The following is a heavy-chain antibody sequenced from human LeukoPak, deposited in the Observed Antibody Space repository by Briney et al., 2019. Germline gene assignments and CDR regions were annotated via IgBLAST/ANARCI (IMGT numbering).Heavy chain of an antibody. V-gene: IGHV3-7*03. CDR2: IKQDGSEK. CDR1: GFTFSSYW. Sequence: GGSLRLSCAASGFTFSSYWMSWVRQAPGKGREWVANIKQDGSEKYYVDSVKGRFTISRDNAKNSLYLQMNSLRAEDTAVYYCARDPCSSTSCYTPFDYWGQGTLVTVSS. CDR3: ARDPCSSTSCYTPFDY. D-gene: IGHD2-2*02. J-gene: IGHJ4*02.